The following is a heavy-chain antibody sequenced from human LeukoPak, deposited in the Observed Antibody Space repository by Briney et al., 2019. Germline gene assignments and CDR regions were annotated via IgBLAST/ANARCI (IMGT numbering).Heavy chain of an antibody. CDR2: ISSSGSTI. D-gene: IGHD6-19*01. J-gene: IGHJ4*02. CDR3: AREGIIAVAGTFDY. V-gene: IGHV3-48*04. Sequence: SGGSLRLSCAASGFTFSSYWMSWVRQAPGKGLEWVSYISSSGSTIDYADSVKGRFIISRDNAKNSLYLQMNSLRAEDTAVYYGAREGIIAVAGTFDYWGQGTLVTVSS. CDR1: GFTFSSYW.